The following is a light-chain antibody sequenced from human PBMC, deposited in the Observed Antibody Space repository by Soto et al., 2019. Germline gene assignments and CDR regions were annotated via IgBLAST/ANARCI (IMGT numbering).Light chain of an antibody. V-gene: IGKV3-20*01. CDR3: QHYGSSPLTT. J-gene: IGKJ4*01. Sequence: EIVLTQSPGTLFLSPGERATLSCRASQSFNSIYLAWYQHKPGQAPRLLIYGASSRATGIPDRFSGSGSGTDFSLTISRLEPEDFAIYYCQHYGSSPLTTFGGGTKVEI. CDR2: GAS. CDR1: QSFNSIY.